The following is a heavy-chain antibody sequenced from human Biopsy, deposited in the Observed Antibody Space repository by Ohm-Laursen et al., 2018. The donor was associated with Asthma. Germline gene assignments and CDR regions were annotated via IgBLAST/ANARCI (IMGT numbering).Heavy chain of an antibody. Sequence: GASVNVSCKASGGTFSTFTITWVRQAPGQALEWMGGILPILGTSNYAQRFQGRVTITADESARTAYMELSSLRSEDTAVYYCATPPVGSISYFDSWGQGTLVTVSS. J-gene: IGHJ4*02. CDR1: GGTFSTFT. D-gene: IGHD1-26*01. CDR3: ATPPVGSISYFDS. V-gene: IGHV1-69*13. CDR2: ILPILGTS.